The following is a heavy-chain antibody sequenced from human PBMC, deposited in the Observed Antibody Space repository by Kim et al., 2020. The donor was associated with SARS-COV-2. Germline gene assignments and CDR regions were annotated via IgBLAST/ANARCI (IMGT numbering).Heavy chain of an antibody. Sequence: GREKYLVDSMRGRFTISRDNAKHALYLQMNSLIAEDTAVYYCARDYGSLLYWGQGTLVTVSS. CDR2: GREK. V-gene: IGHV3-7*01. CDR3: ARDYGSLLY. D-gene: IGHD2-15*01. J-gene: IGHJ4*02.